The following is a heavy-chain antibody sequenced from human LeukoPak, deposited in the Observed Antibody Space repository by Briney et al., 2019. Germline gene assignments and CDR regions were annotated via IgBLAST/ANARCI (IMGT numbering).Heavy chain of an antibody. D-gene: IGHD3-10*01. CDR1: GGSISSSNW. Sequence: SGTLSLTCAVSGGSISSSNWWSWVRQPPGKGLEWIGEIYHSGSTNYNPSLKSRVTISVDTSKNQFSLKLSSVTAADTAVYYCARSYGSGSFDYWGQGTLVTVSS. CDR3: ARSYGSGSFDY. J-gene: IGHJ4*02. CDR2: IYHSGST. V-gene: IGHV4-4*02.